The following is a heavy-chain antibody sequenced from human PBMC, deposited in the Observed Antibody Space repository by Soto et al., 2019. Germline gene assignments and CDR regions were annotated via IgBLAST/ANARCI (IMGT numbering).Heavy chain of an antibody. V-gene: IGHV3-30-3*01. D-gene: IGHD6-19*01. CDR2: ISYDVSNK. CDR3: ARAGIAVAGTYDYYYYGMDV. J-gene: IGHJ6*02. Sequence: GGSLRLSCAASGFTFSSYAMHWVRQAPGKGLEWVAVISYDVSNKYYADSVKGRFTISRDNSKNTLYLQMNSLGAEDTAVYYCARAGIAVAGTYDYYYYGMDVWGQGTTVTVSS. CDR1: GFTFSSYA.